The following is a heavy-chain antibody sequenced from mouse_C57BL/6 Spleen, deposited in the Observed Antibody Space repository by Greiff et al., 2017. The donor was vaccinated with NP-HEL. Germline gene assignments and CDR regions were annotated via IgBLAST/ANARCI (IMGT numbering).Heavy chain of an antibody. D-gene: IGHD1-1*01. V-gene: IGHV5-17*01. CDR3: ARGDGSTPHAMDY. Sequence: EVKVVESGGGLVKPGGSLKLSCAASGFTFSDYGMHWVRQAPEKGLEWVAYISSGSSTIYYADTVKGRFTISRDNAKNTLFLQMTSLRSEDTAMYYCARGDGSTPHAMDYWGQGTSVTVSS. CDR1: GFTFSDYG. CDR2: ISSGSSTI. J-gene: IGHJ4*01.